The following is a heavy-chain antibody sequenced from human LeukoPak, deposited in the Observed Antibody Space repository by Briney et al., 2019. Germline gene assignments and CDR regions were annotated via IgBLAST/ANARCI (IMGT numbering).Heavy chain of an antibody. Sequence: GASVKVSCKASGYTFATYGISWVRQAPGQGLEWMGWISAYNGDTNYAQKFQGRVTMTTDTSTNTAYMELRSLRSDDTAVYYCARDNSVRDEAWWFSPWGQGTLVTVSS. CDR1: GYTFATYG. CDR3: ARDNSVRDEAWWFSP. D-gene: IGHD5-24*01. V-gene: IGHV1-18*01. J-gene: IGHJ5*02. CDR2: ISAYNGDT.